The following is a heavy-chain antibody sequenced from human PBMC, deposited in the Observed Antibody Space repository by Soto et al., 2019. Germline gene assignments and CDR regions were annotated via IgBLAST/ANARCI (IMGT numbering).Heavy chain of an antibody. CDR1: GFTFSSYA. J-gene: IGHJ4*02. Sequence: EVQLLESGGGLVQPGGSLRLYCAASGFTFSSYAMSWVRQAPGKGLEWVSGLRNTGASTNYADRVKGRFTICRDNSKNPLFLQMNSLRAEDTAVYYCAKANYYDNSAYYSDYLGQGTLITVSS. CDR3: AKANYYDNSAYYSDY. CDR2: LRNTGAST. V-gene: IGHV3-23*01. D-gene: IGHD3-22*01.